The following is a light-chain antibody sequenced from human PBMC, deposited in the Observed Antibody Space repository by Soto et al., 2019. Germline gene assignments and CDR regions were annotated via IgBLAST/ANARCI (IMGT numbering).Light chain of an antibody. V-gene: IGKV1-5*03. CDR1: QSIRTW. Sequence: DIQMTQSPSTLSASVGDRVSITYRASQSIRTWLAWYQQKPGTAPKLLIYEASTLERGVPSRFSGVRSGTEFTLSVSSLQPDDFATYYCQQYNDSFPYTFGQGTKLAIK. J-gene: IGKJ2*01. CDR2: EAS. CDR3: QQYNDSFPYT.